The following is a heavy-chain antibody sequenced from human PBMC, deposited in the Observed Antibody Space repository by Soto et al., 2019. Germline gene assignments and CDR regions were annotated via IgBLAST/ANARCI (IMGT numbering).Heavy chain of an antibody. CDR3: ASEGVRGRDV. D-gene: IGHD3-16*01. J-gene: IGHJ6*02. CDR2: MNPNSGNT. Sequence: QVQLVQSGAEVKKPGASVKVSCKASGYTFTSYDINWVRQATGQGLEWMGWMNPNSGNTGYAQKFQGRVTMTWITTNSTASVELSRLCCEVTAGYSCASEGVRGRDVLGQGTTVTVSS. V-gene: IGHV1-8*01. CDR1: GYTFTSYD.